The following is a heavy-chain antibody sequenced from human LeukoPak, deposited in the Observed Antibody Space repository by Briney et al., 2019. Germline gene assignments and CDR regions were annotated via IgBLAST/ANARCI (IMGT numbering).Heavy chain of an antibody. CDR2: IYYSGST. CDR1: GGSLSSYY. V-gene: IGHV4-59*01. J-gene: IGHJ5*02. Sequence: SETLSLTCTVSGGSLSSYYWSWIRQPPGKGLEWIGYIYYSGSTNYNPSLKSRVTISVDTSKNQFSLKLSSVTAADTAVYYCARGLRDYYGSGSHLGWFDPWGQGTLVTVSS. D-gene: IGHD3-10*01. CDR3: ARGLRDYYGSGSHLGWFDP.